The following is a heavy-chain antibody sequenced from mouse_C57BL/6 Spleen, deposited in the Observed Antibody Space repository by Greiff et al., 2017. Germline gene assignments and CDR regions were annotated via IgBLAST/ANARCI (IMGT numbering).Heavy chain of an antibody. J-gene: IGHJ4*01. CDR2: IHPNSGST. V-gene: IGHV1-64*01. CDR1: GYTFTSYW. D-gene: IGHD4-1*01. CDR3: ARYSLNWDYAMDY. Sequence: QVQLQQPGAELVKPGASVKLSCKASGYTFTSYWMHWVKQRPGQGLEWIGLIHPNSGSTDYNAKFKGKATLTVDKSSSTAYMHLSSLTSEDSAGYFCARYSLNWDYAMDYWGQGTSVTVSS.